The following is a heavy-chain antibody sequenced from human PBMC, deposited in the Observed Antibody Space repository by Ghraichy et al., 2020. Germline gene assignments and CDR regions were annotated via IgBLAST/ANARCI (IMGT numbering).Heavy chain of an antibody. CDR2: IYYSGST. CDR3: ARDTRGYSYGYYYYYGMDV. V-gene: IGHV4-59*01. Sequence: SETLSLTCTVSGGSISSYYWSWIRQPPGKGLEWIGYIYYSGSTNYNPSLKSRVTISVDTSKNQFSLKLSSVTAADTAVYYCARDTRGYSYGYYYYYGMDVWGQGTTVTVSS. CDR1: GGSISSYY. J-gene: IGHJ6*02. D-gene: IGHD5-18*01.